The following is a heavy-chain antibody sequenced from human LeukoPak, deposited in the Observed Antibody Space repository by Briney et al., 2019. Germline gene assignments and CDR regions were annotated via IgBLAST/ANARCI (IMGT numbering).Heavy chain of an antibody. Sequence: PSETLSLTCTVSGDSISSGNYFWSWIRQYRGKGLEWIAYIYYSGTTYYNPSLKSRLTISVDTAKNQFSLKLTSVTAADTAVYFCASNNLHGGGFFDYWGQGTLVTVSS. CDR1: GDSISSGNYF. CDR2: IYYSGTT. CDR3: ASNNLHGGGFFDY. V-gene: IGHV4-31*03. D-gene: IGHD1/OR15-1a*01. J-gene: IGHJ4*02.